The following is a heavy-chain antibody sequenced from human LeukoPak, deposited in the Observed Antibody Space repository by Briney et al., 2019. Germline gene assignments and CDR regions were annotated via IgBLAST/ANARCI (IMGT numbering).Heavy chain of an antibody. D-gene: IGHD3-9*01. CDR3: AREYYDILTGYQHFDY. CDR2: INPSGGST. Sequence: ASVKVSCKASGYTFTSYYMPWVRQAPGQGLEWMGIINPSGGSTSYAQKFQGRVTMTRDTSTSTVYMELSSLRSEDTAVYYCAREYYDILTGYQHFDYWGQGTLVTVSS. V-gene: IGHV1-46*03. J-gene: IGHJ4*02. CDR1: GYTFTSYY.